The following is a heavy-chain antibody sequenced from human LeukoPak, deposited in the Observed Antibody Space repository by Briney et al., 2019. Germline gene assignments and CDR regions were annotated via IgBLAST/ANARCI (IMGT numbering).Heavy chain of an antibody. CDR2: IYYSGST. V-gene: IGHV4-39*07. CDR1: GGSISSSSYY. J-gene: IGHJ4*02. CDR3: ARDDDYGFFDY. D-gene: IGHD4-17*01. Sequence: SETLSLTCTVSGGSISSSSYYWGWIRQPPGKGLEWIGSIYYSGSTYYNPSLKSRVTISVDTSKNQFSLKLSSVTAADTAVYYCARDDDYGFFDYWGQGTLVTVSS.